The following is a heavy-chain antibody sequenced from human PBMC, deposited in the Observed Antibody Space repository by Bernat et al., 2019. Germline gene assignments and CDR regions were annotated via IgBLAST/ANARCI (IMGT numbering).Heavy chain of an antibody. CDR1: GFTFSGSA. CDR2: IRSKANSYAT. V-gene: IGHV3-73*01. Sequence: LVESGGGVVQPGRSLKLSCAASGFTFSGSAMHWVRQASGKGLEWVGRIRSKANSYATAYAASVKGRFTISRDDSKNTAYLQMNSLKTEDTAVYYCTYDFWSGYLSYFDYWGQGTLVTVSS. J-gene: IGHJ4*02. D-gene: IGHD3-3*01. CDR3: TYDFWSGYLSYFDY.